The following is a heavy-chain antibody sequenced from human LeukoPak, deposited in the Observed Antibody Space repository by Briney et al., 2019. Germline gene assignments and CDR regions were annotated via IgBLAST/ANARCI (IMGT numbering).Heavy chain of an antibody. V-gene: IGHV3-7*01. CDR1: GFTFSSYW. D-gene: IGHD3-16*02. J-gene: IGHJ4*02. CDR2: IKQDGSEK. Sequence: GGSLRLSCAASGFTFSSYWMSWVRQAPGKGLEWVANIKQDGSEKYYVDSVKGRFTISRDNAKNSLYLQMNSLRAEDTAVYYCARERTYVWGSYRYSQDFDYWGQGTLVTVSS. CDR3: ARERTYVWGSYRYSQDFDY.